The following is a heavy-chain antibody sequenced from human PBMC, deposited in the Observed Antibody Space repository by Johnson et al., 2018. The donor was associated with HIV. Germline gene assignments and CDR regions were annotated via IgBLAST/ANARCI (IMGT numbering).Heavy chain of an antibody. CDR3: AKGMGELLRIDAFDI. D-gene: IGHD1-26*01. CDR2: LRYDGSNK. J-gene: IGHJ3*02. V-gene: IGHV3-30*02. Sequence: QMLLVESGGGVVQPGGSLRLSCAASGFTFSSYGMHWFRQAPGKGLEWVAFLRYDGSNKYYAASVKGRFTISRDNSKNTLYLQMNSLRAEDPAVYYCAKGMGELLRIDAFDIWGQGTMVTVSS. CDR1: GFTFSSYG.